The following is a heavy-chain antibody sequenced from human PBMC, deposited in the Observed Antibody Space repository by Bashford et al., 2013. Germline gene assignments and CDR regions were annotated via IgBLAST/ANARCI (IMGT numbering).Heavy chain of an antibody. J-gene: IGHJ4*02. V-gene: IGHV4-61*01. CDR1: GGSISSSSYY. Sequence: SSETLSLTCTVSGGSISSSSYYWGWIRQPPGKGLEWIGYIYYSGSTTYNPSLKSRVTISVDTSKNQFSLKLSSVTAADTAVYYCARDRSRVIDYWGQGTLVTVSS. D-gene: IGHD2-2*01. CDR2: IYYSGST. CDR3: ARDRSRVIDY.